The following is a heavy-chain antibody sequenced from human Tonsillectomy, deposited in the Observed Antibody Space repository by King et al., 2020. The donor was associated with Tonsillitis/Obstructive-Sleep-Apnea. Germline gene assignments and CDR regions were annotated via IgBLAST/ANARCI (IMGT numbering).Heavy chain of an antibody. Sequence: VQLVESGGGVVQPGRSLRLSCAASGFTFSSYGMHWVRQAPGKGLEWVAVIWYDGSNKYYADSVKGRFTISRDNSKDTLYLQMNSLRAEDTAVYYSARELYGDYGGVDYWGQGTLVTVSS. CDR1: GFTFSSYG. J-gene: IGHJ4*02. CDR3: ARELYGDYGGVDY. D-gene: IGHD4-17*01. CDR2: IWYDGSNK. V-gene: IGHV3-33*01.